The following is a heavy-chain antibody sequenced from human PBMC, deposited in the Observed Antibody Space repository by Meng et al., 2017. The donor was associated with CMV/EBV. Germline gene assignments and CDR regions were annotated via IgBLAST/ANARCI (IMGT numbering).Heavy chain of an antibody. Sequence: GESLKISCKASGYTFTNYWIGWVRQMPGKGLEWMGIIYPGDSETRYSPSFQGQVIISADKSISTAYLQWSSLQASDTAIYYCALKLLVPVGAFDVWGQGTMVTVSS. V-gene: IGHV5-51*01. CDR2: IYPGDSET. CDR3: ALKLLVPVGAFDV. CDR1: GYTFTNYW. D-gene: IGHD3-3*01. J-gene: IGHJ3*01.